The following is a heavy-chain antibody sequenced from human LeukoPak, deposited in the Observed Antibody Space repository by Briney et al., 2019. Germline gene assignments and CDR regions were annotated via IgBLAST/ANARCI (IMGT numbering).Heavy chain of an antibody. Sequence: GGSLRLSCAASELTSSTSWMSWVRQAPGKGLERVSCISSSSSTIYYADSVKGRFTISRDKAKNSLYLQMNALRAEDTAVYYCARSVDVDYWGQGILVTVSP. D-gene: IGHD5-24*01. CDR1: ELTSSTSW. CDR2: ISSSSSTI. V-gene: IGHV3-48*01. CDR3: ARSVDVDY. J-gene: IGHJ4*02.